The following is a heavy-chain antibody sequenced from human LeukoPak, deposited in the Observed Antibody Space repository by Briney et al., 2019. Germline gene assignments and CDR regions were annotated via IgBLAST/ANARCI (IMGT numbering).Heavy chain of an antibody. Sequence: PSQTLSLTCTVSGASITSGTYYWSWIRQHPGKGLEWIGYIYYTGTTDYSPSLKSRVTISRDTSKNQFSLSLSSVTAEDTAVFYCARVGSRDNFHLGYWGQGSLVTVSS. D-gene: IGHD2-15*01. J-gene: IGHJ4*02. CDR1: GASITSGTYY. CDR3: ARVGSRDNFHLGY. CDR2: IYYTGTT. V-gene: IGHV4-31*03.